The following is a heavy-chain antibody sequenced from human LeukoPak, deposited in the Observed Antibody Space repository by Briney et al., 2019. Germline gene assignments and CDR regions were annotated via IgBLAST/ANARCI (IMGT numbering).Heavy chain of an antibody. CDR1: GYSFTSYW. CDR2: IYPGDSDT. CDR3: ARSRWTMVREVIIEFDY. D-gene: IGHD3-10*01. Sequence: GESLKISCKGSGYSFTSYWIGWVRQMPGKGLEWMGIIYPGDSDTRYSPSFQGQVTISADKSISTAYLQWSSLKASDTAMYYCARSRWTMVREVIIEFDYWGQGTLVTVSS. V-gene: IGHV5-51*01. J-gene: IGHJ4*02.